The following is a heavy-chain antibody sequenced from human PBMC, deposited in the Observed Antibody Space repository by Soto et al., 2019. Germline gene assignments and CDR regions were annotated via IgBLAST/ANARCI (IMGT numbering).Heavy chain of an antibody. CDR3: ARGGRVLWFGERPQRKYYFDY. D-gene: IGHD3-10*01. V-gene: IGHV4-34*01. J-gene: IGHJ4*02. CDR2: INHSGSP. Sequence: SETLSLTCAVYGGSFSGYYWSWIRQPPGKGLEWIGEINHSGSPNYNPSLKSRVTISVDTSKNQFSLKLSSVTAADTAVYYCARGGRVLWFGERPQRKYYFDYWGQGTLVTVSS. CDR1: GGSFSGYY.